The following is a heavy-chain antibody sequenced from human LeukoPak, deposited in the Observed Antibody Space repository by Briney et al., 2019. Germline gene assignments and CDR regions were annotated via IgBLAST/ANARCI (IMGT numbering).Heavy chain of an antibody. CDR1: GFTFSSYW. V-gene: IGHV3-7*01. CDR2: IKQDGSEK. Sequence: GGSLRLPCAASGFTFSSYWMSWVRQAPGKGLEWVANIKQDGSEKYYVDPVKGRFTISRDNAKNSLYLQLTSLRAEDTALYYCARDRGRNSFDYWGQGTLVSVSS. D-gene: IGHD1-14*01. CDR3: ARDRGRNSFDY. J-gene: IGHJ4*02.